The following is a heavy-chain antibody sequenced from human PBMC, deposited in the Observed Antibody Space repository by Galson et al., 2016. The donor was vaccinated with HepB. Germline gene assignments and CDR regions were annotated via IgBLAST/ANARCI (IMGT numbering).Heavy chain of an antibody. J-gene: IGHJ6*02. V-gene: IGHV5-51*01. Sequence: QSGAEVKKPGESLKISCKGSGYSFTNYWIGWVRQMPGKGLEWMGIIYPGDSDTRYNPSFQGQVTISVDKSISTAYLQWSSLMASDPAMYYCARQQMPGYCSGGWCYHYYGIDVWGQGTAVTVSS. D-gene: IGHD2-15*01. CDR2: IYPGDSDT. CDR3: ARQQMPGYCSGGWCYHYYGIDV. CDR1: GYSFTNYW.